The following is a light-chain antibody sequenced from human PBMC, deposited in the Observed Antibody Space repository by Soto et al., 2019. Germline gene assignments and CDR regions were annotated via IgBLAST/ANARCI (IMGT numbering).Light chain of an antibody. CDR2: EVS. V-gene: IGLV2-23*02. J-gene: IGLJ2*01. CDR1: SSDVGSYDL. Sequence: QSVLTQPASVSGSPGQSITISCTGTSSDVGSYDLVSWYQQHPGKAPKLMIYEVSKRPSGVSNRFSGSKSGNTASLTISGLQAEDEADYHCCSHAGSRSYVVFGGGTKLTVL. CDR3: CSHAGSRSYVV.